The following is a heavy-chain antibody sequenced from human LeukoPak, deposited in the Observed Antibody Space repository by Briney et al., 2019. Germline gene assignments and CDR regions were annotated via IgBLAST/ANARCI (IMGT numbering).Heavy chain of an antibody. V-gene: IGHV3-21*01. CDR3: ARAGELLHGNPDY. J-gene: IGHJ4*02. Sequence: PGGSLRLSCAASGFTFSSYSMNWVRQAPGKGLEWVSSISSSSSYIYYADSVKGRFTISRDNSKNTLYLQMNSLRAEDTAVYYCARAGELLHGNPDYWGQGTLVTVSS. CDR2: ISSSSSYI. CDR1: GFTFSSYS. D-gene: IGHD1-26*01.